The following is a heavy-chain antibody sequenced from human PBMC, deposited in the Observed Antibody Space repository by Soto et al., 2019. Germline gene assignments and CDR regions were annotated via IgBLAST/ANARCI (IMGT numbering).Heavy chain of an antibody. D-gene: IGHD2-2*01. CDR1: GFTFSSYG. CDR2: ISGSTGST. V-gene: IGHV3-23*01. CDR3: AKLKYQLPDWFDP. J-gene: IGHJ5*02. Sequence: EVQLLESGGGLVQPGGSLRLSCAASGFTFSSYGMSWVRQAPGKGLEWVSVISGSTGSTYYADSVKGRFTISRDNSKNMLYLQMNSLRAEDTAVYYCAKLKYQLPDWFDPWGQGTLVTVSS.